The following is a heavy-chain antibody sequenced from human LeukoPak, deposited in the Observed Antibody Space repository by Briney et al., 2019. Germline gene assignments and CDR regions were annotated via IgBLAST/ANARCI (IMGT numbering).Heavy chain of an antibody. CDR1: RFTFSNYA. CDR3: AKRGDYDILTGYYDSDY. V-gene: IGHV3-23*01. D-gene: IGHD3-9*01. CDR2: IGGRGGGT. J-gene: IGHJ4*02. Sequence: GGSLRLSCAASRFTFSNYAMSWVRQAPGKGLEWVSAIGGRGGGTYYADSVKGRFTVSRDDSKNTLYLQMNSLRAEDTAVYYCAKRGDYDILTGYYDSDYWGQGTLVTVSS.